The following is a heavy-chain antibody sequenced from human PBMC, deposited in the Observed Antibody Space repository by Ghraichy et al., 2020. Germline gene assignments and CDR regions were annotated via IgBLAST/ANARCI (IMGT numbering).Heavy chain of an antibody. V-gene: IGHV1-69*04. CDR2: IIPILGIA. J-gene: IGHJ6*02. D-gene: IGHD2-15*01. CDR1: GGTFSRYA. Sequence: SVKVSCKASGGTFSRYAISWVRQAPGQGLEWMGRIIPILGIANYAQKFQGRVTITADKSTSTAYMELSSLRSEDTAVYYFARGNTLMDVWGQGTTVTVSS. CDR3: ARGNTLMDV.